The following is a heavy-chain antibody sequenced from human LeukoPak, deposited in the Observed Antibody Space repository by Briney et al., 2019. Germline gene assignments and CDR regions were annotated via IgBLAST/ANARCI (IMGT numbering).Heavy chain of an antibody. V-gene: IGHV1-69*04. CDR3: ARGWGAAAAMDV. Sequence: GASVKVSCKASGGTFSSYAISWVRQAPGQGLEWMGRIIPILGIANYAQKFQGRVTITADKSTSTAYMELSSLRSEDTAVYYCARGWGAAAAMDVWGQGTTVTVSS. J-gene: IGHJ6*02. D-gene: IGHD6-13*01. CDR1: GGTFSSYA. CDR2: IIPILGIA.